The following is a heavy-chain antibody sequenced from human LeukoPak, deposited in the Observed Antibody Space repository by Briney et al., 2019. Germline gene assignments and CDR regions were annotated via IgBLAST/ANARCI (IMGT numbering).Heavy chain of an antibody. D-gene: IGHD6-6*01. CDR1: GFTFSNYA. Sequence: GGSLRLSCAASGFTFSNYAMHWVRQAPGEGLEWVAVISYDGSNKYYADSVKGRFTISRDNSKNTLYLQMNSLRAEDTAVYYCARDRLYGMDVWGQGTTVTVSS. CDR3: ARDRLYGMDV. CDR2: ISYDGSNK. V-gene: IGHV3-30*04. J-gene: IGHJ6*02.